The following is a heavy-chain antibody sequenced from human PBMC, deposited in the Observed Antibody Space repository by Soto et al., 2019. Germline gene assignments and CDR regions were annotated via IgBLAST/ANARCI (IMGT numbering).Heavy chain of an antibody. J-gene: IGHJ6*02. CDR3: ARDNIVAKGYGMDV. Sequence: QVQLQESGPGLVKPSETLSLTCTVSGASISNAYWSWIRQAAGKRLEWIGRIHSSGTFNYNPSLKSRVSISSDTSKNQISLKVSSVTAADTAVYYCARDNIVAKGYGMDVWGQGTTVTVSS. V-gene: IGHV4-4*07. CDR1: GASISNAY. D-gene: IGHD5-12*01. CDR2: IHSSGTF.